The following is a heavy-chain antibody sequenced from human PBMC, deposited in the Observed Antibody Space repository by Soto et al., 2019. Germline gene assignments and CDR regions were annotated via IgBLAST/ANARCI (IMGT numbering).Heavy chain of an antibody. J-gene: IGHJ5*02. Sequence: EVQLVESGGGLVQPGGSLRLSCAASGFTFSPYWMSWVRQAPGKGLEWVAIIKDDGGDELYLEAVRGRFTISRDNAKKSLYPAMDSLRHVNTAGYYCAGGSGWISDPWGQGTLVTVSS. CDR2: IKDDGGDE. V-gene: IGHV3-7*05. CDR3: AGGSGWISDP. D-gene: IGHD6-19*01. CDR1: GFTFSPYW.